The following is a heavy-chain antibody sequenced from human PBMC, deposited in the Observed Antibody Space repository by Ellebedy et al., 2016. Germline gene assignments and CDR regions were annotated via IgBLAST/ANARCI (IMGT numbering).Heavy chain of an antibody. CDR3: ARERKYDRGAFDI. CDR1: GFTFSSYG. J-gene: IGHJ3*02. D-gene: IGHD3-10*01. V-gene: IGHV3-30*03. CDR2: ISYDGSNK. Sequence: GESLKISCAASGFTFSSYGMHWVRQAPGKGLEWVAVISYDGSNKYYADSVKGRFTISRDNSKNTLYLQMNSLRAEDTAVYYCARERKYDRGAFDIWGQGTMVTVSS.